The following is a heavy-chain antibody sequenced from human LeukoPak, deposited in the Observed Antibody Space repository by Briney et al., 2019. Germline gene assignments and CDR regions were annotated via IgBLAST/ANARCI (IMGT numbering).Heavy chain of an antibody. J-gene: IGHJ4*02. Sequence: GGSLRLSCAASGFTFSSYAMHWVRQAPGKGLEWVAVISYDGSNKYYADSVKGRFTISRDNSKNTLYLQMNSLRAEDTAVYYCARDQSKQWLIHPQYYFDYWGQGTLVTVSS. CDR3: ARDQSKQWLIHPQYYFDY. CDR1: GFTFSSYA. V-gene: IGHV3-30*04. CDR2: ISYDGSNK. D-gene: IGHD6-19*01.